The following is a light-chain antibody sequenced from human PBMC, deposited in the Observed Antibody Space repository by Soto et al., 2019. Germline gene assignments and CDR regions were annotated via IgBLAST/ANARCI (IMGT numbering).Light chain of an antibody. V-gene: IGLV2-14*01. CDR1: SSDVGAYNY. Sequence: QSVLTQPPSASGSPGQSVTISCTGTSSDVGAYNYVSWYQQHPGNAPKLLVYEVTNRPSGVSDRFSGSKSGNTASLTISGLQAEDEADYYCNSYTNSSAVVFGGGTK. J-gene: IGLJ2*01. CDR2: EVT. CDR3: NSYTNSSAVV.